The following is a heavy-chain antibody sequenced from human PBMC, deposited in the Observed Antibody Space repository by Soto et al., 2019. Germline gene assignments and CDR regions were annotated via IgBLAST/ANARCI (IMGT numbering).Heavy chain of an antibody. J-gene: IGHJ3*02. V-gene: IGHV1-2*04. Sequence: ASVKVSCKASGYTFTGYYMHWVRQAPGQGLEWMGWINPNSGGTNYAQKFQGWVTMTRDTSISTAYMELSRLRSDDTAVYYCARGSEYYDSSGYSLGAFDIWGQGTMVTV. D-gene: IGHD3-22*01. CDR1: GYTFTGYY. CDR2: INPNSGGT. CDR3: ARGSEYYDSSGYSLGAFDI.